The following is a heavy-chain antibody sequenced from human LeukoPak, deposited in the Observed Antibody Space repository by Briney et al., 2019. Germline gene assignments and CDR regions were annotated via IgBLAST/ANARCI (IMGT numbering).Heavy chain of an antibody. CDR3: ARVRYYDSSGYP. J-gene: IGHJ5*02. V-gene: IGHV4-30-4*08. CDR1: GGSISSGDYY. Sequence: SETLSLTCTVSGGSISSGDYYWRWIRQPPGKGLEWIGYIYYSGSTYYNPSLKSRVTISVDTSKNQFSLKLSSVTAADTAVYYCARVRYYDSSGYPWGQGTLVTVSS. D-gene: IGHD3-22*01. CDR2: IYYSGST.